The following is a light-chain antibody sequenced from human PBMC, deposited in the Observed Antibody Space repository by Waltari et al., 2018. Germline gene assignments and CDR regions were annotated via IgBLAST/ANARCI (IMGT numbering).Light chain of an antibody. CDR1: SSDVGNNYL. J-gene: IGLJ3*02. V-gene: IGLV2-23*02. CDR3: CSFAESDTWV. Sequence: QSALTQTASWSGSPGQSITTSCTGVSSDVGNNYLVTWYPKHPDKPPQLIVYEVSNRPPGVFDRFSGSKSGNTASLTISGLQAEDEADYYCCSFAESDTWVFGGGTKVTVL. CDR2: EVS.